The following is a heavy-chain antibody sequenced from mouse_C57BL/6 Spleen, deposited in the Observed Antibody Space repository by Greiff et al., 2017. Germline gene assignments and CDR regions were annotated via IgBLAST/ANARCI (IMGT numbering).Heavy chain of an antibody. J-gene: IGHJ4*01. CDR2: IDPSDSET. CDR1: GYTFTSYW. Sequence: QVQLQQSGAELVRPGSSVKLSCKASGYTFTSYWMHWVKQRPIQGLEWIGNIDPSDSETHYNQKFKDKATLTVDKSSSTAYMQLSSLTSEDSAVYYCARRDYYGSSNYAMDYWGQGTSVTVSS. V-gene: IGHV1-52*01. D-gene: IGHD1-1*01. CDR3: ARRDYYGSSNYAMDY.